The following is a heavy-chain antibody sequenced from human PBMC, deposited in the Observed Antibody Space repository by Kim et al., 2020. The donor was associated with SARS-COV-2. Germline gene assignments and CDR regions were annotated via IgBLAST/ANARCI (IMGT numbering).Heavy chain of an antibody. J-gene: IGHJ4*02. CDR2: ISYDGSNK. V-gene: IGHV3-30*18. D-gene: IGHD5-18*01. CDR3: AKDGRGYSYAFDY. CDR1: GFTFSSYG. Sequence: GGSLRLSCAASGFTFSSYGMHWVRQAPGKGLEWVAVISYDGSNKYYADSVKGRFTISRDNSKNTLYLQMNSLRAEDTAVYYCAKDGRGYSYAFDYWGQGTLVTVSS.